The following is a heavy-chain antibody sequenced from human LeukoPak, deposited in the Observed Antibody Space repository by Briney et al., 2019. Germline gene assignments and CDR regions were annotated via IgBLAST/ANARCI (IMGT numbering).Heavy chain of an antibody. V-gene: IGHV4-61*09. Sequence: TSETLSLTCTVSGGSISSGSYYWSWIRQPAGKGLEWIGHIYTSGSTNYNPSLKSRVTISVDTSKNQFSLKLSSVTAADTAVYYCARDPYYYDSSGTKYNWFDPWGQGTLVTVSS. CDR2: IYTSGST. D-gene: IGHD3-22*01. CDR1: GGSISSGSYY. J-gene: IGHJ5*02. CDR3: ARDPYYYDSSGTKYNWFDP.